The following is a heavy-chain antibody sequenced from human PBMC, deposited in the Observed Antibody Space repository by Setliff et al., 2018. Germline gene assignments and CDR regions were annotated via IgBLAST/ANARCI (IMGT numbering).Heavy chain of an antibody. J-gene: IGHJ6*02. CDR3: AREKHSYGYLASYYYYGMDV. Sequence: ETLRLSCVASGFTFSSYAMSWVRQAPGKGLEWVSAISGSSGNTFYADSVKGRFTISRDNSKNTLYLQMNSLRAEDTAVYYCAREKHSYGYLASYYYYGMDVWGQGTTVTVSS. V-gene: IGHV3-23*01. CDR2: ISGSSGNT. CDR1: GFTFSSYA. D-gene: IGHD5-18*01.